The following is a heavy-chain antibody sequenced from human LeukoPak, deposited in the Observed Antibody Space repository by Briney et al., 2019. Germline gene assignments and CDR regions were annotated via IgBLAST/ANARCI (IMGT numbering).Heavy chain of an antibody. CDR1: GFTFSSYA. Sequence: GGSLRLSCAASGFTFSSYAMSWVRQAPGKGLEWVSAVSDGGGNTYYADSVKGRFTISRDNSKNTLYLKMNSLRAEDTAVYYCARASAVTTVYSGLDFWGQGTLVTVSS. CDR2: VSDGGGNT. J-gene: IGHJ4*02. D-gene: IGHD4-17*01. CDR3: ARASAVTTVYSGLDF. V-gene: IGHV3-23*01.